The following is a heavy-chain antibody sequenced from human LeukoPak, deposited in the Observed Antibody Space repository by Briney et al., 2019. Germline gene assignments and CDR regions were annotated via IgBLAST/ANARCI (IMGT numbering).Heavy chain of an antibody. V-gene: IGHV3-30*18. J-gene: IGHJ4*02. D-gene: IGHD4-23*01. Sequence: PGRSLRLSCAASGFTFSSHGMHWVRQAPGKGLEWVAVISYDGSNKYYADSVKGRFTISRDNSKNTLYLQMNSLRAEDTAVYYCAKDLNDYGANPYFDYWGQGTLVTVSS. CDR1: GFTFSSHG. CDR3: AKDLNDYGANPYFDY. CDR2: ISYDGSNK.